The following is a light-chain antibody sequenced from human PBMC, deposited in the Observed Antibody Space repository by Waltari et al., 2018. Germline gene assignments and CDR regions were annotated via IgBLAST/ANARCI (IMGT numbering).Light chain of an antibody. CDR1: SPNIRSNS. CDR3: ATWDDSLSGPV. V-gene: IGLV1-47*01. Sequence: QSVLTQPPSASGTPGQRVTIPCSGSSPNIRSNSVHWYQQLPGTAPKLLIYRNNQRPSGVPDRFSGSKSGTSASLAISGLRSEDEADYYCATWDDSLSGPVFGGGTKLTVL. CDR2: RNN. J-gene: IGLJ3*02.